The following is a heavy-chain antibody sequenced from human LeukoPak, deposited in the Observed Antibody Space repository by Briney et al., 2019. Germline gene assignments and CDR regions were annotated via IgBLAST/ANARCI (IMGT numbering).Heavy chain of an antibody. V-gene: IGHV3-23*01. D-gene: IGHD3-9*01. Sequence: GGSLRLSCAASGFTFSNYAMSWVRQAPGKGLEWVSAVSGRDTSTYYTDSMKGRFTISRDNSKNTLYLQMNSLSAEDTAIYYCAKWGDYDVLTGYYDSDYWGQGTLVTVSS. CDR3: AKWGDYDVLTGYYDSDY. CDR2: VSGRDTST. J-gene: IGHJ4*02. CDR1: GFTFSNYA.